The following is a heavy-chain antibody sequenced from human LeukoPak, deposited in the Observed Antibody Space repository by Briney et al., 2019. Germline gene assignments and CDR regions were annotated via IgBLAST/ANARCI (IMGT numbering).Heavy chain of an antibody. Sequence: ETLSLTCNVSGSSITAFYWSWIRQSPGKGLEWIGSFQYGGNSKYNPSLKSRVAMSVDTSKRQLSLRLTSVTAADTAVYYCARGIVAARNYFQHWAQGTRVPVPS. V-gene: IGHV4-59*01. J-gene: IGHJ1*01. D-gene: IGHD6-6*01. CDR1: GSSITAFY. CDR3: ARGIVAARNYFQH. CDR2: FQYGGNS.